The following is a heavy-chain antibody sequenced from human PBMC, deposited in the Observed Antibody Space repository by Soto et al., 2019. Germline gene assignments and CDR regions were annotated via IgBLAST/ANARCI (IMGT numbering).Heavy chain of an antibody. V-gene: IGHV1-3*01. D-gene: IGHD3-22*01. J-gene: IGHJ4*02. CDR3: ARGGYFDSSNYLAY. CDR2: INPGNGNT. CDR1: GYTFTSYG. Sequence: ASVKVYCKASGYTFTSYGINWVRQAPGRGLEWMGWINPGNGNTKYSQQFQGGVIIDRDTSASTAYMELSSLRSEDTAVYYCARGGYFDSSNYLAYWGLGTLVTVSS.